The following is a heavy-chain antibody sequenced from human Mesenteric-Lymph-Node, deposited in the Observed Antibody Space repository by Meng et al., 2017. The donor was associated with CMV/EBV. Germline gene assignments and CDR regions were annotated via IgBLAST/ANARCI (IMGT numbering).Heavy chain of an antibody. J-gene: IGHJ6*02. CDR1: GFTFDDYA. CDR2: INWNSGTT. D-gene: IGHD3-3*01. Sequence: SLKISCAASGFTFDDYAIHWVRQGPGKGLERVSSINWNSGTTGYADSVKGRFTISRDNAKNSLYLQMNSLRAEDTAVYYCASGSENVLRFLEWLLNGMDVWGQGTTVTVSS. CDR3: ASGSENVLRFLEWLLNGMDV. V-gene: IGHV3-9*01.